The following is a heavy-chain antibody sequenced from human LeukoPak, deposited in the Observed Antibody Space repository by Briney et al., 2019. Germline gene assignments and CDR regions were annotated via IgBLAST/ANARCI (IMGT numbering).Heavy chain of an antibody. D-gene: IGHD3-10*01. J-gene: IGHJ4*02. Sequence: PGRSLRLSCAASGFTFSSYGMHRVRQAPGKGLEWVAVIWYDGSNKYYADSVKGRFTISRDNSKNTLYLQMNSLRAEDTAVYYCARDGYYYGSGTWLVDYWGQGTLVTVSS. CDR1: GFTFSSYG. CDR2: IWYDGSNK. CDR3: ARDGYYYGSGTWLVDY. V-gene: IGHV3-33*01.